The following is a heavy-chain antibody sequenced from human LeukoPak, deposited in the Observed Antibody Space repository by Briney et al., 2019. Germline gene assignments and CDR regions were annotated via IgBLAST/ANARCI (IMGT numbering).Heavy chain of an antibody. CDR2: IRYDGSNK. J-gene: IGHJ4*02. CDR1: GFTFSSYD. Sequence: GGSLRLSCAASGFTFSSYDMHWVRQAPGKGLEWVAFIRYDGSNKYYADSVKGRFTISRDNSKNSLYLQMNSLRAEDTAVYYCSKDAVQECSGGTCYAYWGQGTLVTVSS. D-gene: IGHD2-15*01. CDR3: SKDAVQECSGGTCYAY. V-gene: IGHV3-30*02.